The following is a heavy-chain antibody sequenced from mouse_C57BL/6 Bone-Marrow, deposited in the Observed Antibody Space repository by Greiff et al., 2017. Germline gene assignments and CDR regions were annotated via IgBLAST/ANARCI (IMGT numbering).Heavy chain of an antibody. CDR1: GFTFSDYG. CDR2: ISNLAYSI. J-gene: IGHJ2*01. CDR3: ARLRDGYLDY. V-gene: IGHV5-15*04. Sequence: EVKLVESGGGLVQPGGSLKLSCAASGFTFSDYGMAWVRQAPRKGPEWVAFISNLAYSIYYADTVTGRFTISRENAKNTLYLEMSSLRSEDTAMYYCARLRDGYLDYWGQGTTLTVSS. D-gene: IGHD2-3*01.